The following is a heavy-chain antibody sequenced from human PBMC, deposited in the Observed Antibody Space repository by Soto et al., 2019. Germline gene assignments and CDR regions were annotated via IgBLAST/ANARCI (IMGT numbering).Heavy chain of an antibody. CDR2: INHSGST. Sequence: QVQLQQWGAGMLKPSETLSLTCAVYGGSFSGYYWSWIRQPPGKGLEWIGEINHSGSTNYNPSLKSRVTISVDTSKNQFSLKLSSVTAADTAVYCCARAVGFRVYFDYWGKGTLVTVSS. V-gene: IGHV4-34*01. CDR3: ARAVGFRVYFDY. J-gene: IGHJ4*02. CDR1: GGSFSGYY.